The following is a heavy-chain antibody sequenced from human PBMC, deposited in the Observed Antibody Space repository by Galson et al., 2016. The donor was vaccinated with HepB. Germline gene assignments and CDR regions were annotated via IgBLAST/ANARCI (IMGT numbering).Heavy chain of an antibody. J-gene: IGHJ4*02. Sequence: SLRLSCAASGFSVSNDWMHWVRQAPGKGLEWVGLLTRKSDGGTANYAAPLKGTFTISRDDSKNTLDLKMNSLTTEDTGVYYRWGDDYWGQGTLVTVSS. CDR1: GFSVSNDW. CDR3: WGDDY. V-gene: IGHV3-15*01. D-gene: IGHD2-21*02. CDR2: LTRKSDGGTA.